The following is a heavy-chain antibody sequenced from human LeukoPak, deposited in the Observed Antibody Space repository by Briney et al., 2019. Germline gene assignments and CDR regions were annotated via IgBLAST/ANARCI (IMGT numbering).Heavy chain of an antibody. Sequence: GGSLRLSCAASGFTFTTYWMNWVRQAPGKGLEWVANIKQDGNEKYYVDSVKGRFTISRDNAKKTLYLQMNSLRAEDTAVYYCARDFYYDGSGFYSLFDYWGQGTLVTVSS. CDR3: ARDFYYDGSGFYSLFDY. CDR1: GFTFTTYW. J-gene: IGHJ4*02. D-gene: IGHD3-22*01. V-gene: IGHV3-7*01. CDR2: IKQDGNEK.